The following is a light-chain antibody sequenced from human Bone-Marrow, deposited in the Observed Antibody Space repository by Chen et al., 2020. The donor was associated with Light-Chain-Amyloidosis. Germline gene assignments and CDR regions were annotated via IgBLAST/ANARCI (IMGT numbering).Light chain of an antibody. V-gene: IGKV3-11*01. CDR3: QQRSSWPT. CDR1: ESISFY. CDR2: DAS. Sequence: EIVLPQSPATVSLSPGDTATISCRASESISFYLTWYQQKPGQAPRLLIYDASHRATGIPARFSGSVSGTDFTLTITYLEPDDFAVYYCQQRSSWPTFGQGTRLEI. J-gene: IGKJ5*01.